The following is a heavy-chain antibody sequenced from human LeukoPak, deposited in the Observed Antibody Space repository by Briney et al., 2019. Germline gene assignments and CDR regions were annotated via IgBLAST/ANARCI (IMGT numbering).Heavy chain of an antibody. Sequence: SGGSLRLSCAASGFTFGRYGMHWVRQAPGKGLEWVAVIYHDGSDKYYADSVKGRFAISRDNSKNTLYLQMNSLRPEDTAVYYCAKDPVTVAGWGYFDYWGQGALLTVSS. J-gene: IGHJ4*02. CDR3: AKDPVTVAGWGYFDY. CDR2: IYHDGSDK. D-gene: IGHD6-19*01. CDR1: GFTFGRYG. V-gene: IGHV3-30*18.